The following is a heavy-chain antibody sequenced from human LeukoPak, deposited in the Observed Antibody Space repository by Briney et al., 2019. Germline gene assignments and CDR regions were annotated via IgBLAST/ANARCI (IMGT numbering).Heavy chain of an antibody. Sequence: ASVKVSCKASGYIFTSYGISWVRQAPGQGLEWVGWINTNTGNPTYAQGFTGRFVFSLDTSVSTAYLQISSLKAEDTAVYYCARGGPLRTRGYSYGYGDYWGQGTLVTVSS. CDR2: INTNTGNP. V-gene: IGHV7-4-1*02. CDR3: ARGGPLRTRGYSYGYGDY. CDR1: GYIFTSYG. D-gene: IGHD5-18*01. J-gene: IGHJ4*02.